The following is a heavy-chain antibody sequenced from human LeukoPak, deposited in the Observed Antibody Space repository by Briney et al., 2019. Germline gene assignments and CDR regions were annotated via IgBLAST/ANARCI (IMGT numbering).Heavy chain of an antibody. Sequence: ASVKVSCKASGYTFTSYYMHWVRQAPGQGLEWMGNINPSGGSTSYAQKFQGRVTMTRDTSTSTVYMELSSLRSEDTAVYYCARGVDIVATNLGYCSGGSCLTLDYWGQGTLVTVSS. CDR1: GYTFTSYY. CDR2: INPSGGST. D-gene: IGHD2-15*01. J-gene: IGHJ4*02. CDR3: ARGVDIVATNLGYCSGGSCLTLDY. V-gene: IGHV1-46*01.